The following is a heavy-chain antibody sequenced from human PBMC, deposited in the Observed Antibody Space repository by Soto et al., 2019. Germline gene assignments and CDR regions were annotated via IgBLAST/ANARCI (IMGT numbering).Heavy chain of an antibody. D-gene: IGHD2-15*01. Sequence: QLQLQESGPGLVKPSETLSLTCTVSGGSISISGYYWVLIRQPPGKGLEWIACIYYSGSTYYNPSLKSRVTIYGDTSKNQFSLKLSSVTAADTAVYYCARELGYCSGGNCYSLNAFDIWGQGTMVTVSS. V-gene: IGHV4-39*01. J-gene: IGHJ3*02. CDR1: GGSISISGYY. CDR3: ARELGYCSGGNCYSLNAFDI. CDR2: IYYSGST.